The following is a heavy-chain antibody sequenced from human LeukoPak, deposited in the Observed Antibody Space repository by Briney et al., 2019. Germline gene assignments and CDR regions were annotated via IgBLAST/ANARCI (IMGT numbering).Heavy chain of an antibody. V-gene: IGHV4-4*09. J-gene: IGHJ6*03. CDR2: FYTSANT. Sequence: PSETLSLTCTVSSDSVSGYYGSWIRQPPGKGLEWIGYFYTSANTNYNPSLKSRVTMSVDTSKNQFSLKLTSVTAADTAVYYCARGLRDEERHYGYYYMDVWGKGTTVTVSS. CDR3: ARGLRDEERHYGYYYMDV. CDR1: SDSVSGYY. D-gene: IGHD3-22*01.